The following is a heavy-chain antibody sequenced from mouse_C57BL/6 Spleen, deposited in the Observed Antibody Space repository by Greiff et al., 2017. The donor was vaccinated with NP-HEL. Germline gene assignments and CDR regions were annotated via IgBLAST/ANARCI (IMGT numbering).Heavy chain of an antibody. CDR2: IYPSDSET. D-gene: IGHD2-5*01. J-gene: IGHJ3*01. CDR3: ARRAYYSNWFAY. V-gene: IGHV1-61*01. Sequence: VQLQQPGAELVRPGSSVKLSCKASGYTFTSYWMDWVKQRPGQGLEWIGNIYPSDSETHYNQKFKDKATLTVDKSSSTAYMQLSSLTSEDSAVYYCARRAYYSNWFAYWGQGTLVTVSA. CDR1: GYTFTSYW.